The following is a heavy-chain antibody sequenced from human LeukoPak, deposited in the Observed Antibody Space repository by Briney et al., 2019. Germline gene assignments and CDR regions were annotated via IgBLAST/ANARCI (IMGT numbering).Heavy chain of an antibody. Sequence: SETLSLTCAVYGGSFSGCYWSWIRQPPGKGLEWIGEINHSGSTNYNPSLKSRVTILVDTSKNQFSLKLSSVTAADTAVYYCARGSIVGAYFEFWGQGTLVTVSS. D-gene: IGHD1-26*01. CDR2: INHSGST. CDR1: GGSFSGCY. J-gene: IGHJ4*02. V-gene: IGHV4-34*01. CDR3: ARGSIVGAYFEF.